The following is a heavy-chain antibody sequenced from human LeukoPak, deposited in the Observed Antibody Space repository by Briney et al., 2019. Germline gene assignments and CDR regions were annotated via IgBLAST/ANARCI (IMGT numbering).Heavy chain of an antibody. CDR3: ARGFHSYDAFDI. CDR1: GGSISSYY. J-gene: IGHJ3*02. Sequence: SGTLSLTCTVSGGSISSYYWSWVRQPPGKGLEWVGYIYYSGSTNYNPSLKSRVTISVDTSKNQFSLKLSSVTAADTAVYYCARGFHSYDAFDIWGQGTMVTVSS. V-gene: IGHV4-59*01. D-gene: IGHD5-18*01. CDR2: IYYSGST.